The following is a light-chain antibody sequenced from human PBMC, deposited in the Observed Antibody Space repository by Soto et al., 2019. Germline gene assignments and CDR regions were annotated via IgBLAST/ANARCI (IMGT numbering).Light chain of an antibody. J-gene: IGLJ3*02. CDR2: VGTGGIVG. CDR1: SGYSNYK. V-gene: IGLV9-49*01. CDR3: GADHGSGSNFVSWV. Sequence: QSVLTQPPSASASLGASVTLTCTLSSGYSNYKVDWYQQRPGKGPRFGMRVGTGGIVGSKGDGIPDRFSVLGSGLNRYLTIKNIQEEDESDYHCGADHGSGSNFVSWVFGGGTKLTVL.